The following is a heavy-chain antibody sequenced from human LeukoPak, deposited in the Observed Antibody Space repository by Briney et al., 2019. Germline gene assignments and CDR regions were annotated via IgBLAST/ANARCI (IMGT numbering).Heavy chain of an antibody. CDR1: GGSINSGTYF. CDR2: IYGSGST. CDR3: AGEPRGITMVRVIYYMDV. Sequence: PSQTLSLTCTVSGGSINSGTYFWAWIRQPAGKGLEYIGRIYGSGSTNYNPSLKSRVTISVDTSKNQFSLKLSSVTAADTAVYYCAGEPRGITMVRVIYYMDVWGKGTTVTISS. V-gene: IGHV4-61*02. D-gene: IGHD3-10*01. J-gene: IGHJ6*03.